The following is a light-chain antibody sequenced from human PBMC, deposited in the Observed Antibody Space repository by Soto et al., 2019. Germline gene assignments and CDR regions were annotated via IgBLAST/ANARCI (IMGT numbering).Light chain of an antibody. Sequence: QSVLTQPASVSGSPGQSITISCSGSTNDIGGYNYVSWYQHHPGKVPKVIIYEVRNRPSGVSNRFSGSKSGNTASLTISGLQAEDEADYYCCSYAGSSTLYVFGTGTKVTVL. CDR3: CSYAGSSTLYV. CDR1: TNDIGGYNY. J-gene: IGLJ1*01. CDR2: EVR. V-gene: IGLV2-14*01.